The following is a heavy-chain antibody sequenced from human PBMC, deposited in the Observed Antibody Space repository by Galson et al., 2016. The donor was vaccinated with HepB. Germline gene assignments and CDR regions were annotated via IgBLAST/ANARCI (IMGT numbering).Heavy chain of an antibody. J-gene: IGHJ3*02. CDR1: GLSVSDTY. CDR3: ASGSPSNNYPDPFVI. V-gene: IGHV3-53*01. Sequence: SLRLSCAASGLSVSDTYMSCVRQAPRKGPEWVAVIYSGGSKFYTDSVKGRFTISRDNSKNTVYLQMNNLGVEDTAVYYSASGSPSNNYPDPFVISGQGTMVAVSS. D-gene: IGHD5-24*01. CDR2: IYSGGSK.